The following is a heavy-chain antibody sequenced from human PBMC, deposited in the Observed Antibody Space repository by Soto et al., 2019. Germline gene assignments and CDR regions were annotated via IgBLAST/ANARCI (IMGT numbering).Heavy chain of an antibody. CDR3: AKTYYYGSAGYYAPFDP. D-gene: IGHD3-22*01. Sequence: GESLKISCKGSGYTFTNYWINWVRQVPGKGLEWMGRIDPTDSYTNYSPSFQGRVTISVDKSINTAYLQWSSLKASDTAMYYCAKTYYYGSAGYYAPFDPWGQGTLVTVSS. V-gene: IGHV5-10-1*01. CDR1: GYTFTNYW. J-gene: IGHJ5*02. CDR2: IDPTDSYT.